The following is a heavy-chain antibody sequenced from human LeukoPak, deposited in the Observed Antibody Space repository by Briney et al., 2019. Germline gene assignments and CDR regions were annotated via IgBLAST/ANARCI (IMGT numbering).Heavy chain of an antibody. D-gene: IGHD1-26*01. CDR3: TRDRESGSVVHYYYYMDV. J-gene: IGHJ6*03. Sequence: GGSLRLSCAGSGFTFNSYWMSWVRQAPGKGLEWVANIKQDGSEKDYLDSVKGRFTISRDNTKNSLYLQMNSLRTEDTAVYYCTRDRESGSVVHYYYYMDVWGKGTTVTVSS. V-gene: IGHV3-7*01. CDR1: GFTFNSYW. CDR2: IKQDGSEK.